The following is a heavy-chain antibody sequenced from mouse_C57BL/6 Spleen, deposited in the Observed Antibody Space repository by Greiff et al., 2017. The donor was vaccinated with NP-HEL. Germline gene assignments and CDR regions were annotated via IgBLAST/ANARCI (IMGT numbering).Heavy chain of an antibody. J-gene: IGHJ3*01. CDR3: ARDQPFAY. Sequence: EVKVVESGGGLVKPGGSLKLSCAASGFTFSSYAMSWVRQTPEKRLEWVATISDGGSYTYYPDNVKGRFTISRDNAKNNLYLQMSHLKSEDTAMYYCARDQPFAYWGQGTLVTVSA. V-gene: IGHV5-4*01. CDR2: ISDGGSYT. D-gene: IGHD6-1*01. CDR1: GFTFSSYA.